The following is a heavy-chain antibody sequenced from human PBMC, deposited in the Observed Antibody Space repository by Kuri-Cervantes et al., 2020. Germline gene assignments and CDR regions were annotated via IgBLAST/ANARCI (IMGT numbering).Heavy chain of an antibody. Sequence: GGSLRLSCAASGFTFSSYGMHWVRQAPGKGLEWVAVISYDGSNKYYADSVKGRFTIFRDNSKNTLYLQMNSLRAEDTAVYYCAKDSYGGIHPDAFDIWGQGTMVTVSS. CDR1: GFTFSSYG. V-gene: IGHV3-30*18. D-gene: IGHD4-23*01. CDR2: ISYDGSNK. CDR3: AKDSYGGIHPDAFDI. J-gene: IGHJ3*02.